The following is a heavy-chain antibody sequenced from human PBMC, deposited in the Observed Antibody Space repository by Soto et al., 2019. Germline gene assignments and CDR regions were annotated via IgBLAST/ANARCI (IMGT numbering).Heavy chain of an antibody. CDR1: GGSISSYY. J-gene: IGHJ4*02. D-gene: IGHD6-19*01. CDR3: AREGAVAGNEYYFDY. Sequence: PSETLSLTCTVSGGSISSYYWSWIRQPPGKGLEWIGYIYYSGSTNYNPSLKSRVTISVDTSKNQFSLKLSSVTAADTAVYYCAREGAVAGNEYYFDYWGQGTLVPSPQ. V-gene: IGHV4-59*01. CDR2: IYYSGST.